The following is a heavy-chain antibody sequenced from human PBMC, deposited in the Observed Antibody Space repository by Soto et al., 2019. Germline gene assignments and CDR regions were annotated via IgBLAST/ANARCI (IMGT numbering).Heavy chain of an antibody. D-gene: IGHD2-15*01. Sequence: SLRLSCAASGFTFDDYAMHWVRQAPGKGLEWVSGISWNSGSIGYADSVKGRFTISRDNAKNSLYLQMNSLRAEDTALYYCAKTVGHTVAATPTDYWGQGTLVTVSS. CDR2: ISWNSGSI. CDR3: AKTVGHTVAATPTDY. V-gene: IGHV3-9*01. CDR1: GFTFDDYA. J-gene: IGHJ4*02.